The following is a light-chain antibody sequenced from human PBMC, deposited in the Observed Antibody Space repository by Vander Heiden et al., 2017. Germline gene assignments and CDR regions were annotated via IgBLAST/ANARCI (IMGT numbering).Light chain of an antibody. CDR3: QQSYSTWT. J-gene: IGKJ1*01. V-gene: IGKV1-39*01. CDR2: AAS. CDR1: QSISIY. Sequence: DIQMTQSPCSLSASVGDRVTLTCRASQSISIYLNWYQQQPGKAPKLLIYAASSFQSGVPLRVSGSGTESDFTLTSRRLQPEAFDNYYWQQSYSTWTFGQGTKVEIK.